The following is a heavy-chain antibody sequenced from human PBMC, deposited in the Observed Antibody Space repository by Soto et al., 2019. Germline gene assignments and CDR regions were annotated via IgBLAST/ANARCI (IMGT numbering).Heavy chain of an antibody. V-gene: IGHV3-23*01. CDR2: IRRGGNST. D-gene: IGHD3-3*01. CDR3: ANPPEGYDFWSGYTPGYFDY. J-gene: IGHJ4*02. CDR1: GFSFSNYW. Sequence: GGSLRLSCAASGFSFSNYWMSWVRQAPGKGLEWVAAIRRGGNSTYYVDSVKGRFTISRDNSKNTLYLQMNSLRAEDTAVYYCANPPEGYDFWSGYTPGYFDYWGQGTLVTVSS.